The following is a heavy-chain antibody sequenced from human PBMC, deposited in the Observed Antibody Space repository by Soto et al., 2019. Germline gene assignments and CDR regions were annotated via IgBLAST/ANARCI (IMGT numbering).Heavy chain of an antibody. CDR3: VRERAPSSYYGMDV. CDR1: GFTLTSHS. V-gene: IGHV3-21*01. CDR2: ISSSSSHI. Sequence: GSLRLSCAASGFTLTSHSMNWVRQAPGKGLEWVSSISSSSSHIYYADSVKGRFTISRDNARNALYLEMNSLRAEDTAVYYCVRERAPSSYYGMDVWAQGTTVTV. J-gene: IGHJ6*02.